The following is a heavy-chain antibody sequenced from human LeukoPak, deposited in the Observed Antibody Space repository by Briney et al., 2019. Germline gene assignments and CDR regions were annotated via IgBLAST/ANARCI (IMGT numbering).Heavy chain of an antibody. CDR3: APLSYCSSTSCSDY. CDR2: ISYDGSNK. J-gene: IGHJ4*02. CDR1: GFTFSSYG. Sequence: PGRSLRLSCAASGFTFSSYGMHWVRQAPGKGLEWVAAISYDGSNKYYADSVKGRFTISRDNSKNTLYLQMNSLRAEDTAVYYCAPLSYCSSTSCSDYWGQGTLVTVSS. D-gene: IGHD2-2*01. V-gene: IGHV3-30*03.